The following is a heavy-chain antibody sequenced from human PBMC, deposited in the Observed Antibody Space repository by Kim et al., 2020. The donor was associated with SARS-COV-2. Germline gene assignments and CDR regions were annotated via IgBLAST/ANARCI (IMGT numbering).Heavy chain of an antibody. V-gene: IGHV4-31*03. CDR1: GGSIRSGGKF. Sequence: SETLSLTCSVSGGSIRSGGKFWTWIRQHPAKGLEWIGYISYSGNSHYSPSLRSRVSISLQTSENQFSLELTSVTAADTAVYYCARGEPLDYWGQGLRVTVSS. J-gene: IGHJ4*02. CDR2: ISYSGNS. CDR3: ARGEPLDY.